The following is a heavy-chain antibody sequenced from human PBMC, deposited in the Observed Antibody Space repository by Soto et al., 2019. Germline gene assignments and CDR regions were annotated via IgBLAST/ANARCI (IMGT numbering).Heavy chain of an antibody. V-gene: IGHV1-45*02. CDR1: GNTFTYRY. Sequence: QMQLVQSGAEVKKTGSTVTVSCKALGNTFTYRYLHWVRQAPGQALEWMGWITPFSGDVHYAQKFQERFTITRDRSNKPAYMRMSRPGSEDTAMYYCASGGAGSGPFTWELPDHWGQGTLVTVSS. CDR2: ITPFSGDV. CDR3: ASGGAGSGPFTWELPDH. J-gene: IGHJ4*02. D-gene: IGHD1-26*01.